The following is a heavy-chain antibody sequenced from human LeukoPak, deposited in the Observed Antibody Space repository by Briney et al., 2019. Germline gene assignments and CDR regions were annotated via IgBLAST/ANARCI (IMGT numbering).Heavy chain of an antibody. CDR1: GYTFTGYY. CDR3: ARAGLVVVNSITSPVRLGY. V-gene: IGHV1-2*02. CDR2: INPNSGGT. J-gene: IGHJ4*02. D-gene: IGHD3-22*01. Sequence: ASVKVSCKASGYTFTGYYMHWVRQAPGQGLEWMGWINPNSGGTNYAQKFQGRVTMTRDTSISTAYMELSRLRSDDTAVYYCARAGLVVVNSITSPVRLGYWGQGTLVTVSS.